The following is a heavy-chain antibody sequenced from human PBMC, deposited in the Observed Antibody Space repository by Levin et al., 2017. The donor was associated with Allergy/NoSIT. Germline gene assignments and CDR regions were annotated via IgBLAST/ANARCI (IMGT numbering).Heavy chain of an antibody. Sequence: HPGGSLRLSCAASGFTFSRFWMSWVRQAPGKALEWVANIKEDGGANHYLDSVRGRFTITRDNAQNSLFLQMNSLRAEDTALYYCARDQGTSGAPEPWGQGTLVTVSS. CDR2: IKEDGGAN. CDR3: ARDQGTSGAPEP. J-gene: IGHJ5*02. V-gene: IGHV3-7*01. CDR1: GFTFSRFW. D-gene: IGHD2-8*02.